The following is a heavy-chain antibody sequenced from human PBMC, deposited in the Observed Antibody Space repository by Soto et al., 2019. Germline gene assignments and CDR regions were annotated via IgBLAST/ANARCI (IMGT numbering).Heavy chain of an antibody. CDR3: AKDRKIVVLTAISY. CDR1: GFTFGAYA. D-gene: IGHD2-21*02. J-gene: IGHJ4*02. CDR2: ISDSGDST. Sequence: GGSLRLSCAASGFTFGAYAMSWVRQAPGKGLEWVSTISDSGDSTYYADSVKGRFAISRDNSKNTLYLQMNSLRADDTVVYYCAKDRKIVVLTAISYWGQGTLVTVSS. V-gene: IGHV3-23*01.